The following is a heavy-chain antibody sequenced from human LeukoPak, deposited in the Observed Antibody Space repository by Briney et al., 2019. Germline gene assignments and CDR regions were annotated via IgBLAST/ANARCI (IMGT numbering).Heavy chain of an antibody. CDR1: GGSISSGDYY. Sequence: SGTLSLTCTVSGGSISSGDYYWSWIRQPPGKGLEWIGYIYYSGTTFYNPSLKSRLTISVDTSKNQFSLKVRSVTAADTAVYYCARDQDGYANFDYWGQGTLVTVSS. CDR2: IYYSGTT. J-gene: IGHJ4*02. V-gene: IGHV4-30-4*01. D-gene: IGHD5-24*01. CDR3: ARDQDGYANFDY.